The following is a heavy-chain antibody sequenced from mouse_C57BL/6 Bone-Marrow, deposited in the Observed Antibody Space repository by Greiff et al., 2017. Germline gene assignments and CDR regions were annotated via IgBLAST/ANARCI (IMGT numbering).Heavy chain of an antibody. CDR3: ARNKYSNHWYFDV. CDR1: GFSLTSYG. V-gene: IGHV2-2*01. CDR2: IWSGGST. J-gene: IGHJ1*03. D-gene: IGHD2-5*01. Sequence: VKLMESGPGLVQPSQSLSITCTVSGFSLTSYGVHWVRQSPGQGLEWLGVIWSGGSTDYNAAFISRLSISKDKSKNHVFFKMNSLQADDTAIYYCARNKYSNHWYFDVWGTGTTVTVSS.